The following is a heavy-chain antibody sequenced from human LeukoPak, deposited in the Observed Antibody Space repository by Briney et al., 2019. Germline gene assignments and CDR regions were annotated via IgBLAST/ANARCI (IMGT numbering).Heavy chain of an antibody. CDR1: GYTFTSYG. Sequence: ASVKVSCKASGYTFTSYGISWVRQAPGQGLEWMGWISAYNGNTNYAQKLQGRVTMTTDTSTRTAYMELRSLRSDDTGLYYCARAVESGYDFAIYYWGQGTLVTVSS. CDR3: ARAVESGYDFAIYY. D-gene: IGHD5-12*01. CDR2: ISAYNGNT. J-gene: IGHJ4*02. V-gene: IGHV1-18*01.